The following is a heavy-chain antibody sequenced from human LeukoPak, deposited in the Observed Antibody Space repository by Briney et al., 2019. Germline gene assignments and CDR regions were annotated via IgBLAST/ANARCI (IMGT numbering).Heavy chain of an antibody. Sequence: AASVKVSCKASGGTFSSYAISWVRQAPGQGLEWMGGIIPIFGTANYAQKFQGRVTITADKSTSTAYMELSSLRSEDTAVYYCAGRATGLLYQLDYWGQGTLVTVSS. V-gene: IGHV1-69*06. D-gene: IGHD2-2*02. CDR1: GGTFSSYA. CDR2: IIPIFGTA. CDR3: AGRATGLLYQLDY. J-gene: IGHJ4*02.